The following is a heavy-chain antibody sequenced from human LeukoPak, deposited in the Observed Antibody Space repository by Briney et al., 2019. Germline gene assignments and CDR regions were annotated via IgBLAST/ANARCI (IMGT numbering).Heavy chain of an antibody. V-gene: IGHV3-33*01. CDR1: GFTFSNYA. D-gene: IGHD2-21*02. Sequence: GGSLRLSCAAAGFTFSNYAIHWVRQAPGKGLEWVAVIWFDGTNKYYAASVKGRFTISRDNSKNTLYLQMNSLRAEDTAVYYCARDSCGGDCYPYTFDYWGQGTLVTVSS. CDR2: IWFDGTNK. CDR3: ARDSCGGDCYPYTFDY. J-gene: IGHJ4*02.